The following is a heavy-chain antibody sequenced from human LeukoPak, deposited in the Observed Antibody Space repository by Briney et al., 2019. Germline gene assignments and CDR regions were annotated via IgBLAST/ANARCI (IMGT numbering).Heavy chain of an antibody. V-gene: IGHV3-33*01. D-gene: IGHD4-17*01. Sequence: GRSLRLSCAASGFAFSSFGMHWVRQAPGKGLEWVAVIWYDGTNKYSADSVKGRFTISRDNSKNTLYLQMNSLRAEDTAVYYCGRATVTRWFDPWGQGTLVTVSS. CDR3: GRATVTRWFDP. J-gene: IGHJ5*02. CDR2: IWYDGTNK. CDR1: GFAFSSFG.